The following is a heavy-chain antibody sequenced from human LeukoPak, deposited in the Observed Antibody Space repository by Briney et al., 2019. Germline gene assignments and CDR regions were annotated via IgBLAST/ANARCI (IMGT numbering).Heavy chain of an antibody. D-gene: IGHD1-26*01. J-gene: IGHJ4*02. V-gene: IGHV3-74*01. CDR1: GFTFSSYW. CDR3: ARGTRELDRY. Sequence: GGSLRLSCAASGFTFSSYWMHWVRQAPGKGLVWVSHINSDGSSTTYADSVKGRFTISRDNAKNTLYLQMNSLRAEDTAVYYCARGTRELDRYWGQGTLVTVSS. CDR2: INSDGSST.